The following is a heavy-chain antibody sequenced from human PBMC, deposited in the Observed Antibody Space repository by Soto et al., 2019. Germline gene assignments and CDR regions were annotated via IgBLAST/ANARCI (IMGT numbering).Heavy chain of an antibody. D-gene: IGHD6-13*01. CDR1: GGTFSSYT. Sequence: SVKVSCKASGGTFSSYTISWVRQAPGQGLEWMGRIIPILGIANYAQKFQGRVTITADKSTSTAYMELSSLRSEDTAVYYCARDLGRGPSAAEVPYYFDYWGQGTLVTVSS. CDR2: IIPILGIA. V-gene: IGHV1-69*04. CDR3: ARDLGRGPSAAEVPYYFDY. J-gene: IGHJ4*02.